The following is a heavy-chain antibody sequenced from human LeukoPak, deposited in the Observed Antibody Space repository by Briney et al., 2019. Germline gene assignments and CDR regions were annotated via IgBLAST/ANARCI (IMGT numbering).Heavy chain of an antibody. D-gene: IGHD6-6*01. Sequence: LRLSCAASGFTVSSTYMSWVRQAPGKGLEWVSVIYSGGSTYYADSVKGRFTISRDNSKNTLYLQMNSLRAEDTAVYYCARDRLYSSSSEDYWGQGTLVTVSS. J-gene: IGHJ4*02. CDR3: ARDRLYSSSSEDY. CDR2: IYSGGST. CDR1: GFTVSSTY. V-gene: IGHV3-53*01.